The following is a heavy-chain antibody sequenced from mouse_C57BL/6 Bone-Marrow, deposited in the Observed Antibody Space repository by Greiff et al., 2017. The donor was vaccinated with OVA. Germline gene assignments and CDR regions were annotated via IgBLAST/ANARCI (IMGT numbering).Heavy chain of an antibody. J-gene: IGHJ1*03. CDR1: GFTFSDFY. CDR2: SRNKANDSTS. D-gene: IGHD2-1*01. Sequence: EVKVVESGGGLVQSGRSLRLSCATSGFTFSDFYMEWVRQAPGKGLAWIAASRNKANDSTSEYSASVKGRLIVSRDTSQSILYLQMNALRAEDTAIDYCARDAHYGNNWYFDDWGTGTTVTVSS. V-gene: IGHV7-1*01. CDR3: ARDAHYGNNWYFDD.